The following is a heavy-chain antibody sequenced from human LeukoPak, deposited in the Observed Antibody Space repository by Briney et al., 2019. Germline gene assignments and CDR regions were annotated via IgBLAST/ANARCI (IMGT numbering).Heavy chain of an antibody. CDR2: IYYSGST. CDR3: ARAQGNDYGDYDAADY. CDR1: GGSISSYY. J-gene: IGHJ4*02. Sequence: ASETLSLTCTVSGGSISSYYWSWIRQPPGKGLEWIGYIYYSGSTNYNPSLKSRVTISVDTSKNQFSLKLSSVTAADMAVYYCARAQGNDYGDYDAADYWGQGTLVTVSS. V-gene: IGHV4-59*01. D-gene: IGHD4-17*01.